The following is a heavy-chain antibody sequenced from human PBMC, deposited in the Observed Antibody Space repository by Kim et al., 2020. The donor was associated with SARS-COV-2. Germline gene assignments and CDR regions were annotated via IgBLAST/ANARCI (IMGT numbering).Heavy chain of an antibody. V-gene: IGHV3-9*01. CDR1: GFTFDDYA. CDR2: ISWNSGSI. D-gene: IGHD2-15*01. J-gene: IGHJ1*01. CDR3: AKDNGYTVSYCSGGSCYGADEYFQH. Sequence: GGSLRLSCAASGFTFDDYAMHWVRQAPGKGLEWVSGISWNSGSIDYADSVKGRFTISRDNAKNSLYLQMNSLRAEDTALYYCAKDNGYTVSYCSGGSCYGADEYFQHWGQGTLVTVSS.